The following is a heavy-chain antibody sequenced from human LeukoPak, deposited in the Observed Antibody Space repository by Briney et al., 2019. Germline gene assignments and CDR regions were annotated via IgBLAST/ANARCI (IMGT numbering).Heavy chain of an antibody. CDR1: GGSISSSYW. CDR2: IYHSGST. D-gene: IGHD5-24*01. CDR3: ARIRDGYNQGAFDI. J-gene: IGHJ3*02. V-gene: IGHV4-4*02. Sequence: PSETLSLTCAVSGGSISSSYWWSWIRQPPGKGLEWIGEIYHSGSTNYNPSLKSRVTISVDKSKNQFSLKLNSVTAADTAVYYCARIRDGYNQGAFDIWGQGTMVTVSS.